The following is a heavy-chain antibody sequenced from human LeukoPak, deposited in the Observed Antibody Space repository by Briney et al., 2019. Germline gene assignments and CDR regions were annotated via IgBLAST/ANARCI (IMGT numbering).Heavy chain of an antibody. CDR1: GYTFTDYH. Sequence: ASVKVSCKASGYTFTDYHVHWVRQAPGQGLQWMGWIDPKSGGTNYAQKFQGRVTMTRDTSISTAYMELSRLRSDDTAVYYCARDYSDGVFNSGYGGYFDYWGQGTLVTVSS. D-gene: IGHD5-12*01. CDR2: IDPKSGGT. V-gene: IGHV1-2*02. J-gene: IGHJ4*02. CDR3: ARDYSDGVFNSGYGGYFDY.